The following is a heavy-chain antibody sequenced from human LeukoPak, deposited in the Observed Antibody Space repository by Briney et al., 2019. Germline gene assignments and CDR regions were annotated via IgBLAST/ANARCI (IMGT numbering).Heavy chain of an antibody. CDR2: INWNGGGT. D-gene: IGHD1-26*01. J-gene: IGHJ6*02. V-gene: IGHV3-9*01. CDR3: AKHMRATNTYSFFGLDV. CDR1: GFTFKDYG. Sequence: GGSLRLSCAATGFTFKDYGMHWVRQPPGKGLEWVSSINWNGGGTDYADSVKGRFTISRDNAKNSLYLQLSGLRPEDTALYYCAKHMRATNTYSFFGLDVWGQGTTVTVSS.